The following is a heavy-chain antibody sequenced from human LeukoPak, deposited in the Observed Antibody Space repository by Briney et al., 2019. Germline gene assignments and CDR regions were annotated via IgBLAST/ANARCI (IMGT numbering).Heavy chain of an antibody. CDR1: GFTFTSYS. CDR3: ATAAPDAFDI. J-gene: IGHJ3*02. CDR2: ISSGSSYI. V-gene: IGHV3-21*01. Sequence: GGSLRLSCAASGFTFTSYSMNWVRRAPGKGLEWVSSISSGSSYIYYADSVKGRITISRDNSKNTLYLQMNSLTGDDTAVYYCATAAPDAFDIWGQGTMVTVSS.